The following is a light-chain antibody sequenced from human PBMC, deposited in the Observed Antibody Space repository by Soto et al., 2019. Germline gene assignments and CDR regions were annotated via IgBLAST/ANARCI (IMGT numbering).Light chain of an antibody. Sequence: EIVLTQSPATLSLSLGERATLSCRASQSIGGYLAWYQHKLGQPPRLLIYDASNRATGIPDRFSGSGSGTDFTLTISRLEPEDFAVYYCQQYGSSLTWTFGQGTKVDIK. CDR2: DAS. V-gene: IGKV3-20*01. J-gene: IGKJ1*01. CDR1: QSIGGY. CDR3: QQYGSSLTWT.